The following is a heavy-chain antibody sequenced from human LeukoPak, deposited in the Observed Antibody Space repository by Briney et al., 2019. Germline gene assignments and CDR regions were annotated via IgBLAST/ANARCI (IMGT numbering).Heavy chain of an antibody. CDR3: ARDRYGDYGIEDY. Sequence: GGSLRLSCAASGFTFSSYTMNWVRQPPGKGLEWVSNIGTSSTTIYYADSVKGRFTISRDNAKNSLYLQMSSLRAEDTAIYYCARDRYGDYGIEDYWGQGTLVTVSS. D-gene: IGHD4-17*01. J-gene: IGHJ4*02. V-gene: IGHV3-48*04. CDR1: GFTFSSYT. CDR2: IGTSSTTI.